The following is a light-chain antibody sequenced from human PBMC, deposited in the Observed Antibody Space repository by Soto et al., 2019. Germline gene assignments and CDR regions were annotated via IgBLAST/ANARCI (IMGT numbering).Light chain of an antibody. V-gene: IGLV1-47*01. CDR1: SSNIGSNY. Sequence: QSALTQPPSASGTPGPRVTISCSRSSSNIGSNYVYWYQQLPGTAPKLLIYRNNQRPSGVPDRFSGSKSGTSASLAISGLRSEDEADYYCAAWDDSLSGHYVFGTGTKVTVL. CDR3: AAWDDSLSGHYV. CDR2: RNN. J-gene: IGLJ1*01.